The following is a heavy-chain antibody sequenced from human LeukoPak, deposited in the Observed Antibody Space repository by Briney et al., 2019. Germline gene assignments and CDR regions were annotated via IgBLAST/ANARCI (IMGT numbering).Heavy chain of an antibody. Sequence: GGSLRLSCAASGFTFSSYEMNWVRQAPGRGLEWVSYISSSGSTIYYADSVKGRFTISRDNAKNSLYLQMNSLRAEDTAVYYCARDRGGSGWFNWGQGTLVTVSS. J-gene: IGHJ4*02. D-gene: IGHD6-19*01. CDR2: ISSSGSTI. V-gene: IGHV3-48*03. CDR1: GFTFSSYE. CDR3: ARDRGGSGWFN.